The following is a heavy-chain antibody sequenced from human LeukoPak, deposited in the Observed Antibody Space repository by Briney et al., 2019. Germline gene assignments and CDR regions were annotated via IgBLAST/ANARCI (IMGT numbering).Heavy chain of an antibody. CDR1: GFTFSSYA. V-gene: IGHV3-23*01. Sequence: GGSLRLSCAASGFTFSSYAMSWVRQAPGKGLEGVSTISGSGGSTYYADSVKGRFTISRDNAKNTLYLQMNSLRAEDTALYYCAKDSGSYGSPNFDYWGQGTLVTVSS. CDR2: ISGSGGST. J-gene: IGHJ4*02. D-gene: IGHD1-26*01. CDR3: AKDSGSYGSPNFDY.